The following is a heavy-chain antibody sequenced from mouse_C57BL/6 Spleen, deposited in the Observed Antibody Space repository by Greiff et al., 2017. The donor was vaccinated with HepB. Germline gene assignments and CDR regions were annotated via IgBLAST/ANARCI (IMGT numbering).Heavy chain of an antibody. CDR3: TRGVYYYGSSWYFDV. CDR2: IYPGSGNT. CDR1: GYTFTDYY. V-gene: IGHV1-76*01. Sequence: VQLVESGAELVRPGASVKLSCKASGYTFTDYYINWVKQRPGQGLEWIARIYPGSGNTYYNEKFKGKATLTAEKSSSTAYMQLSSLTSEDSAVYFCTRGVYYYGSSWYFDVWGTGTTVTVSS. D-gene: IGHD1-1*01. J-gene: IGHJ1*03.